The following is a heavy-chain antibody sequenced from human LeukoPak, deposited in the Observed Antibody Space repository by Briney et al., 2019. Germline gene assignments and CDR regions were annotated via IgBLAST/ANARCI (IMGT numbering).Heavy chain of an antibody. V-gene: IGHV1-2*06. CDR1: GYTFTGYY. CDR2: INPNSGGT. CDR3: ASWYYYGSVGFDY. Sequence: ASVKVSCKASGYTFTGYYMHWVRQAPGQGLEWMGRINPNSGGTNYTQKFQGRVTMTRDTSIRTAYIELSKLRFDDTAVYYCASWYYYGSVGFDYRGQGTLVTVSS. J-gene: IGHJ4*02. D-gene: IGHD3-10*01.